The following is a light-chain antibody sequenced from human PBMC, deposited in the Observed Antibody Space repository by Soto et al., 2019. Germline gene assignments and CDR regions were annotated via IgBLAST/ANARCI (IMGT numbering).Light chain of an antibody. CDR1: QSITSTF. J-gene: IGKJ5*01. V-gene: IGKV3-20*01. CDR2: GAS. Sequence: IVVTQSPGTLSLSPRERATLSCRAVQSITSTFLAWYQQKPGQAPRLLIYGASSRATGIPDRFSGSGSGTDFTLTISRLEPEDFAVYYCQQYGSSPRITFGQGTRLEI. CDR3: QQYGSSPRIT.